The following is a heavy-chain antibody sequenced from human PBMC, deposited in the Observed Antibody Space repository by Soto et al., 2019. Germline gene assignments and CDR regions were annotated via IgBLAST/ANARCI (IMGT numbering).Heavy chain of an antibody. D-gene: IGHD1-26*01. J-gene: IGHJ4*02. CDR1: GFTFSSYG. V-gene: IGHV3-30*18. Sequence: QVQLVESGGGVVQPGRSLRLSCAASGFTFSSYGMHWVRQAPGKGLEWVEVISYDGNNKYYADSVKGRFTISRDNSKKTLYLQMNSLKTEDTAVYYCAKDLVGWELLPGDSWGQGTLVTVSS. CDR3: AKDLVGWELLPGDS. CDR2: ISYDGNNK.